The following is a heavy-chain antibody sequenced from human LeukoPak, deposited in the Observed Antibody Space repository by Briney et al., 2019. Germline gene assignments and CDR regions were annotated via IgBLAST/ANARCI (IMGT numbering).Heavy chain of an antibody. Sequence: SETLSLTCTVSGGSISSSSYYWGWIRQPPGKGLEWIGSIYYSGSTYYNPSLKSRVTISVETSKNQFSLKLSSVPAADTAVYYCASQRAPEDYWGQGTLVTVSS. V-gene: IGHV4-39*01. CDR1: GGSISSSSYY. J-gene: IGHJ4*02. CDR3: ASQRAPEDY. CDR2: IYYSGST.